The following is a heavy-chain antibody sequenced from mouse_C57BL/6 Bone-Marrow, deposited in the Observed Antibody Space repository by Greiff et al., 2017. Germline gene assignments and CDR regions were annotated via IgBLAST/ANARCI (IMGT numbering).Heavy chain of an antibody. V-gene: IGHV1-54*01. Sequence: QVQLQQSGAELVRPGTSVKVSCKASGYAFTNYLIEWVKQRPGQGLEWIGVINPGSGGTNYNEKFKGKATLTADKSSSTAYMQLSSLTSEDSAVYFCARWGGYYLSMDYWGQGTSVTVSS. J-gene: IGHJ4*01. CDR2: INPGSGGT. CDR3: ARWGGYYLSMDY. CDR1: GYAFTNYL. D-gene: IGHD2-3*01.